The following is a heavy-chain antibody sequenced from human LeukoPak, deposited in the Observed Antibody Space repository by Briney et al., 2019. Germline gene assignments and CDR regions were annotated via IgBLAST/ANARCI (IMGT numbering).Heavy chain of an antibody. Sequence: ASVKVSCKASGGTFSSYAISWVRQAPGQGLEWMGGIIPIFGTANYAQKFQGRVTITADESTSTAYMELSSLRSEDTAVYYCARDPARVGNWFDPWGQGTLVTVSS. CDR3: ARDPARVGNWFDP. V-gene: IGHV1-69*13. D-gene: IGHD6-6*01. CDR1: GGTFSSYA. J-gene: IGHJ5*02. CDR2: IIPIFGTA.